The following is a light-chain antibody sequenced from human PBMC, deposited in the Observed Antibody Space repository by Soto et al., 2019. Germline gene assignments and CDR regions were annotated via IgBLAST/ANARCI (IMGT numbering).Light chain of an antibody. CDR1: QTVTGNY. CDR3: HQYGASPLSVSSPHP. Sequence: ENVLTQSPGTLSLSPGERATLSCRASQTVTGNYLAWYQQKPGQAPRLLVYGASSRATGIPDRFRGRGSGRDFAFIITRLEPEDSAVYYGHQYGASPLSVSSPHPFGGGTKVEIK. CDR2: GAS. J-gene: IGKJ4*01. V-gene: IGKV3-20*01.